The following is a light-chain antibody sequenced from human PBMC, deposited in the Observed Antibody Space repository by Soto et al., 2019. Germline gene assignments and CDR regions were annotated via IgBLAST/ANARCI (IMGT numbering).Light chain of an antibody. V-gene: IGLV2-14*01. Sequence: QSALTQPASVSGSPGQSITISCTGTSSDIGGYNYVSWYQQHPGKAPKLMIHEVSNRPSGVSNRFSGSKSGNTASLTISGLQAEDEADYYCSSFRSTTTLFGGGTKLTVL. CDR2: EVS. CDR1: SSDIGGYNY. CDR3: SSFRSTTTL. J-gene: IGLJ2*01.